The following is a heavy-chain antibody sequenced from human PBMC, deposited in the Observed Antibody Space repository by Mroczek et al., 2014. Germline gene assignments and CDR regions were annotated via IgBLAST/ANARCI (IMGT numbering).Heavy chain of an antibody. V-gene: IGHV4-59*01. CDR1: GGSISSYY. CDR3: AIGYCSSTSCYNNPYGMDV. J-gene: IGHJ6*02. D-gene: IGHD2-2*01. Sequence: QVQLQHGGPGLVKPSETLSLTCTVSGGSISSYYWSWIRQPPGKGLEWIGYIYYSGSTNYNPSLKSRVTISVDTSKNQFSLKLSSVTAADTAVYYCAIGYCSSTSCYNNPYGMDVWGQGTTVTVSS. CDR2: IYYSGST.